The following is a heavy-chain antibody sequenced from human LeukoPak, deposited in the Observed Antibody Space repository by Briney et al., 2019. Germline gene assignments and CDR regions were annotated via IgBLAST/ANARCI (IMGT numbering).Heavy chain of an antibody. Sequence: GESLQISCKGSGYSFTSYWIGWVRQMPGKGLEWMGIIYPGDSDTRYSPSFQGQVTISADKSISTAYLQWSSLRASDTAMYYCARAVVVPSTNNWFDPWGQGTLVTVSS. V-gene: IGHV5-51*01. CDR1: GYSFTSYW. CDR3: ARAVVVPSTNNWFDP. D-gene: IGHD3-22*01. CDR2: IYPGDSDT. J-gene: IGHJ5*02.